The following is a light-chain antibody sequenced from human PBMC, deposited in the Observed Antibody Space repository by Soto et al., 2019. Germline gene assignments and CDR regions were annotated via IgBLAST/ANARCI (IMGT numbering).Light chain of an antibody. J-gene: IGKJ2*01. Sequence: EIVLTQSPATLSLSPGERATLSCGASQSVSSSYLAWYQQKPGRAPRLLIYDASSRATGIPDRFSGSVSGTDFTLTISRLEPEDFAVYYWQQYGSSPYTFGQGTKLEIK. CDR1: QSVSSSY. V-gene: IGKV3D-20*01. CDR2: DAS. CDR3: QQYGSSPYT.